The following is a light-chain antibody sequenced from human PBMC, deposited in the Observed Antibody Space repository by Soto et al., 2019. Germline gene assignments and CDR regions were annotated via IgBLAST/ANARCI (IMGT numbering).Light chain of an antibody. V-gene: IGKV3-11*01. J-gene: IGKJ2*01. CDR2: DAS. CDR3: QQRSNWPPMYT. CDR1: QSVSSY. Sequence: EIVLTQSPATLSLSPGERATLSCRASQSVSSYLAWYQQKPGQAPRLLIYDASNRATGIPARFSGSGFGTDSPLTIRSLGSEDYAVYSCQQRSNWPPMYTFGQTTKLEIK.